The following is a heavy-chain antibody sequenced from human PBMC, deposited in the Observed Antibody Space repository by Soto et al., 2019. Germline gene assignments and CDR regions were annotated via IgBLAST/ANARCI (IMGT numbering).Heavy chain of an antibody. CDR1: SGSISSPNW. D-gene: IGHD3-10*01. V-gene: IGHV4-4*02. CDR2: IYHSGTT. Sequence: QVQLQESGPGLVKPSGTLALTCAVSSGSISSPNWWSWVRQPPGKGLEWIGEIYHSGTTNYNPSLRSRVTMSVDKSKNQVYLKLSSVTAADTAIYYCASQLIVRGNDAFDIWGKGTVVTVSS. CDR3: ASQLIVRGNDAFDI. J-gene: IGHJ3*02.